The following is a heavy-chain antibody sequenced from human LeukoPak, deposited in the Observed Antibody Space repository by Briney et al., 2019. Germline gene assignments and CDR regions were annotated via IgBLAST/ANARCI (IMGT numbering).Heavy chain of an antibody. CDR3: ARRAGYSSGWVSS. CDR1: GGSISSSSYY. Sequence: SETLSLTCTVSGGSISSSSYYWGWIRQPPGKGLEWIGSIYYSGSTYYNPSLESRVTISVDTSKNQFSLKLSSVTAADTAVYYCARRAGYSSGWVSSWGQGTLVTVSS. J-gene: IGHJ5*02. V-gene: IGHV4-39*01. CDR2: IYYSGST. D-gene: IGHD6-19*01.